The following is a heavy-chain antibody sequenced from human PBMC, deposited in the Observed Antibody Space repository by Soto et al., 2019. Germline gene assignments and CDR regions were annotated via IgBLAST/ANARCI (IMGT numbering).Heavy chain of an antibody. CDR2: ISGSGGST. J-gene: IGHJ5*02. Sequence: EVQLLESGGGLVQPGGSLRLSCAASGFTFSSYAMSWVRQAPGKGLEWVSAISGSGGSTYYADSVKGRFTISRDNSKNPRDLQMNSLRAEDTAVYYCAKDAGAATHHWFAPWGQGTLVTVSS. CDR3: AKDAGAATHHWFAP. D-gene: IGHD2-15*01. CDR1: GFTFSSYA. V-gene: IGHV3-23*01.